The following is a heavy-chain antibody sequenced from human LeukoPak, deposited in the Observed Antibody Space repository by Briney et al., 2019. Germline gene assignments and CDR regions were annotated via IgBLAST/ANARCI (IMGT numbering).Heavy chain of an antibody. Sequence: SETLSLTCTVSGGYIGSFYWSWIRQPPGKGLEWIGYIYSSGSTKYNPSLKSRVTMSVDTSKNQFSLKLSSVTAADTAVYYCARGHYGSGSYDYYMDVWGKGTTVTVSS. CDR3: ARGHYGSGSYDYYMDV. CDR1: GGYIGSFY. V-gene: IGHV4-59*01. CDR2: IYSSGST. D-gene: IGHD3-10*01. J-gene: IGHJ6*03.